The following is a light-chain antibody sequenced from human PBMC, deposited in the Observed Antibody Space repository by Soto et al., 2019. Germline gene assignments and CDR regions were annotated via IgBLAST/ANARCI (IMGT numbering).Light chain of an antibody. CDR2: AAS. CDR1: QGINNW. J-gene: IGKJ4*01. CDR3: QQANNFPLT. Sequence: DIQMTQSPSSVSASVGDTVSITCRASQGINNWLAWYQQKPGKAPQVPIYAASSLQSGVPSRFSGSGFGTDFTLTITSLQPEDFATYFCQQANNFPLTFGGGTKIEIK. V-gene: IGKV1-12*01.